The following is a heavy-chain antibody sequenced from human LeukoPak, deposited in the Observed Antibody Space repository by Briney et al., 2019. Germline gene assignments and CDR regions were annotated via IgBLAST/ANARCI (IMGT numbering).Heavy chain of an antibody. V-gene: IGHV3-30*03. CDR1: GFTFSSYG. CDR2: ISYGGSNT. D-gene: IGHD3-9*01. CDR3: AIEAEDGIRYFDWFFDY. Sequence: GRSLRLSCAASGFTFSSYGMHWVRQAPGKGLEWVSVISYGGSNTYYADSVKGRFTISRDNSKNTLYLQMNSLRAEDTAGYYCAIEAEDGIRYFDWFFDYWGQGTLVTVSS. J-gene: IGHJ4*02.